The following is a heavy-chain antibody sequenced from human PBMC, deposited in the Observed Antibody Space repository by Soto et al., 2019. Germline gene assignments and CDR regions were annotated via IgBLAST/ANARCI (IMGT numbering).Heavy chain of an antibody. CDR3: ARVRREFDTSGPVDY. D-gene: IGHD3-10*01. J-gene: IGHJ4*02. CDR1: GGSISSGDYS. Sequence: QLQLQESGSGLVKSSQTLSLTCAVSGGSISSGDYSWNWIRQPPGKGLEWIGYIYFGGSTYYNPSLQSRVTMSVARSRNQFSLKLNSVTAADTAVYYCARVRREFDTSGPVDYWGQGTLVTVSS. V-gene: IGHV4-30-2*01. CDR2: IYFGGST.